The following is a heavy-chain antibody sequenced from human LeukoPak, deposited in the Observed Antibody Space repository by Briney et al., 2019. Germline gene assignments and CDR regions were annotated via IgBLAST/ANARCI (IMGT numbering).Heavy chain of an antibody. CDR1: GGTFSSYA. V-gene: IGHV1-69*05. J-gene: IGHJ4*02. D-gene: IGHD5-18*01. Sequence: SVKVSCKASGGTFSSYAISWVRQAPGQGLEWMGRIIPIFGTANYAQKFQGRVTITTDESTSTAYMELSSLRSEDTAVYYCASGEGGCSYGSLGPPFDYWGQGTLVTVSS. CDR3: ASGEGGCSYGSLGPPFDY. CDR2: IIPIFGTA.